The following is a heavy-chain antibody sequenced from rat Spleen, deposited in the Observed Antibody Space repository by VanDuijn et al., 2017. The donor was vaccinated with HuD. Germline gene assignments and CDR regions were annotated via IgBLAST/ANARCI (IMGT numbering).Heavy chain of an antibody. V-gene: IGHV5-7*01. Sequence: EVQLVETGGDLVQPGRSLKLSCAASGFTFSAYYMAWVRQAPTKGLEWVATISYDGRRIYYRDSVKGRFTISRDNAKSSLYLQMDSLRSEDTATYYCARRHYGYTDYFDYWGQGVMVPVSS. D-gene: IGHD1-11*01. CDR1: GFTFSAYY. J-gene: IGHJ2*01. CDR2: ISYDGRRI. CDR3: ARRHYGYTDYFDY.